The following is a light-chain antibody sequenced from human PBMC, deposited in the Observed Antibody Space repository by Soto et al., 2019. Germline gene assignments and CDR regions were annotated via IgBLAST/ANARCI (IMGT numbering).Light chain of an antibody. Sequence: QSALTQPRSVSGSPGQSVTISCTGTSSDVGAYNYVSWYQQHPGKAPKLMIYDVSKRPSGVPDRFSGSKSDSTASLTISGLQAEDEADYYCCSYAGSYTLVFGGGTKLTVL. V-gene: IGLV2-11*01. CDR1: SSDVGAYNY. J-gene: IGLJ2*01. CDR3: CSYAGSYTLV. CDR2: DVS.